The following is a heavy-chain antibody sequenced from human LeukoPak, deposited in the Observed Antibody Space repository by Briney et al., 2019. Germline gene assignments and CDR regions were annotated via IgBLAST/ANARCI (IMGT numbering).Heavy chain of an antibody. V-gene: IGHV1-2*02. Sequence: ASVKVSCKASGYTFTGYYMHWVRQAPGQGLEWMGWINPNSGGTNYAQKFQGRVTITADESTSTAYMELSSLRSEDTAAYYCARDAEPAVTAMDFDYWGQGTLVTVSS. CDR2: INPNSGGT. J-gene: IGHJ4*02. D-gene: IGHD2-21*02. CDR3: ARDAEPAVTAMDFDY. CDR1: GYTFTGYY.